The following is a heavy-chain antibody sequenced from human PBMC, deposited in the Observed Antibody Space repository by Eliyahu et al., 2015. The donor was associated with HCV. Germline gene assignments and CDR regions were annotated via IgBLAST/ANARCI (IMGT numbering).Heavy chain of an antibody. J-gene: IGHJ3*02. V-gene: IGHV3-33*01. CDR2: XWYDGTNK. CDR1: GFTFSSXG. CDR3: ARGDYYYDSRASAFDI. D-gene: IGHD3-22*01. Sequence: QVQLVESGGGVVQPGRSLRLSCAASGFTFSSXGRXWVRQAPGKGLEWVAVXWYDGTNKYYVDSVKGRFTISRDNSKNTLNLQMNSLRAEDTAVYYCARGDYYYDSRASAFDIWGPGKMVTVSS.